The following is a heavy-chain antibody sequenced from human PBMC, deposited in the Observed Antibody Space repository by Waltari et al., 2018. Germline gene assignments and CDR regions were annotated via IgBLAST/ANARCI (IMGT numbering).Heavy chain of an antibody. J-gene: IGHJ5*02. CDR1: GGTFSSYA. CDR3: ARDHPAPQEHHWFDP. Sequence: GGTFSSYAISWVRQAPGQGLEWMGGIIPILGIANYAQKFQGRVTITADKSTSTAYMELSSLRSEDTAVYYCARDHPAPQEHHWFDPWGQGTLVTVSS. CDR2: IIPILGIA. V-gene: IGHV1-69*10.